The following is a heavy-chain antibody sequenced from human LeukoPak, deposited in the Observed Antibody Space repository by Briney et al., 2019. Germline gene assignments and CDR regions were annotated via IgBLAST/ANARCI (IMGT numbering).Heavy chain of an antibody. J-gene: IGHJ6*02. CDR3: AKLFRYDILTGYPDGMDV. V-gene: IGHV3-23*01. Sequence: GGSLRLSCAASGFTFSSYAMSWVRQAPGKGLEWVSAISGSGGSTYYADSVKGRFTISRDNSKNTLYLQMNSLRAEDTAVYYCAKLFRYDILTGYPDGMDVWGQGTTATVSS. D-gene: IGHD3-9*01. CDR2: ISGSGGST. CDR1: GFTFSSYA.